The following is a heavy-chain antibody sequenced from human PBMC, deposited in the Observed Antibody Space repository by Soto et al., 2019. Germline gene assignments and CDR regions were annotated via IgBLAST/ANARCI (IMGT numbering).Heavy chain of an antibody. Sequence: QITLKESGPTLVRPTQTLTLTCTFSGFSLTTSGVGVGWIRQPPGKAPEWLALIFWNDDRRYSPTLRNRITITNDTSKNYVVLMMTNMDPVDTATDYCAHRRLGPGWIYGSPSYYWDYWGEGTVVTVS. D-gene: IGHD3-10*01. CDR1: GFSLTTSGVG. V-gene: IGHV2-5*01. CDR2: IFWNDDR. J-gene: IGHJ4*02. CDR3: AHRRLGPGWIYGSPSYYWDY.